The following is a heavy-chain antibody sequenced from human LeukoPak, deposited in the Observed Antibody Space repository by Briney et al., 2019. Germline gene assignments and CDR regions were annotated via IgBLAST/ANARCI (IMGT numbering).Heavy chain of an antibody. J-gene: IGHJ4*02. Sequence: GGSLRLSCAASGFTFSSYAMSGVREAPGKGLEWVSATSGSGGSTYYADSVKGRFTISRDNSKNTLYLQMNSLRAEDTAVYYCAKDVEYYYGSGSYYRDSWGQGTLVTVSS. CDR3: AKDVEYYYGSGSYYRDS. V-gene: IGHV3-23*01. D-gene: IGHD3-10*01. CDR2: TSGSGGST. CDR1: GFTFSSYA.